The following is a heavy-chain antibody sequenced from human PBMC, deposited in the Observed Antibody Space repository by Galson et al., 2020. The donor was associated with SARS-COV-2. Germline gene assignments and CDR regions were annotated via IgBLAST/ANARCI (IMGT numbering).Heavy chain of an antibody. V-gene: IGHV3-21*01. J-gene: IGHJ4*02. CDR2: IDSSSYYI. D-gene: IGHD1-26*01. Sequence: GGSLSLSCAASGFTISSYTMNWVRQAPGEGLEWVSSIDSSSYYIYYADSVKGRFTISRDNAKNSLYLQMNSLSAEDTAVYFCAKSACVVGATSSSACFDSCGQGTLIAVSS. CDR3: AKSACVVGATSSSACFDS. CDR1: GFTISSYT.